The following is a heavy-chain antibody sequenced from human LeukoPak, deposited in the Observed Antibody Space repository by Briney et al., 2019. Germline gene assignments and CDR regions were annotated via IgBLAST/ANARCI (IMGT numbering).Heavy chain of an antibody. CDR3: AKDPLVNSQEYFDY. J-gene: IGHJ4*02. CDR2: ISGSGGST. CDR1: GFTFSSYA. Sequence: AGGSLRLSCAAFGFTFSSYAMSWVRQAPGKGLEWVSAISGSGGSTYYADSVKGRFTISRDNSKNTLYLQMNSLRAEDTAVYYCAKDPLVNSQEYFDYWGQGTLVTVSS. V-gene: IGHV3-23*01. D-gene: IGHD2/OR15-2a*01.